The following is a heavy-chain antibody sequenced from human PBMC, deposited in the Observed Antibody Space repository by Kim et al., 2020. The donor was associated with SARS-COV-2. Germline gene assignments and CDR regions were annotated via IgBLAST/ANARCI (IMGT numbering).Heavy chain of an antibody. CDR1: GYTFTDYL. V-gene: IGHV1-2*02. CDR2: ISPSSGVT. J-gene: IGHJ4*02. CDR3: AREPPSRWQQLLRCDF. D-gene: IGHD6-13*01. Sequence: ASVKVSCKTSGYTFTDYLIHWVRQAPGQGLEWMVWISPSSGVTNYAQKFQDRVTMTRDTSVTSAYLELSSLTSDDTAFYFCAREPPSRWQQLLRCDFWGQGTLLSVSS.